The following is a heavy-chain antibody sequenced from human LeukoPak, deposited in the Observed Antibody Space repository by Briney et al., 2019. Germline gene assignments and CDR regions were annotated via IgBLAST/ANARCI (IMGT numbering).Heavy chain of an antibody. Sequence: KPGGSLRLSCAASGFTFSTYTMTWVRQAPGKGLEWVSSISSSSGYIYYADSVKGRFTISRDNAENSLYLQMNSLRAEDTAVYYCTRGGTVTTGIDYWGQGTLVTVSS. CDR3: TRGGTVTTGIDY. J-gene: IGHJ4*02. CDR2: ISSSSGYI. D-gene: IGHD4-17*01. CDR1: GFTFSTYT. V-gene: IGHV3-21*01.